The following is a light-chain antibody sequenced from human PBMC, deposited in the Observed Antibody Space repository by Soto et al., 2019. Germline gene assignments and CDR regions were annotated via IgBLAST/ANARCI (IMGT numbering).Light chain of an antibody. CDR1: QSVNIN. Sequence: ETVLTQSPATLSASPGERATLSCRASQSVNINLAWYLQKPGQAPRLLIYGASTRATGIAARFSGSGSGTEFTLTIGRLQSEDFAVYYCQQYNDWPLTFGPGTTVDIK. V-gene: IGKV3-15*01. CDR2: GAS. CDR3: QQYNDWPLT. J-gene: IGKJ3*01.